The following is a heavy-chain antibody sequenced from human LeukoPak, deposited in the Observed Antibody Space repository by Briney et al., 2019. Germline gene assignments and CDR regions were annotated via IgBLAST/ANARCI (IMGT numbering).Heavy chain of an antibody. Sequence: ASVKVSCKASGYTFTSYYMHWVRQAPGQGLEWMGIINPSGGSTSYAQKFQGRVTMTRDTSTSTVYMELSSLRSEDTAVYYCARTPRGYSSGWYDWEDYFDYWGQGTLVTVSS. V-gene: IGHV1-46*01. D-gene: IGHD6-19*01. CDR1: GYTFTSYY. CDR2: INPSGGST. CDR3: ARTPRGYSSGWYDWEDYFDY. J-gene: IGHJ4*02.